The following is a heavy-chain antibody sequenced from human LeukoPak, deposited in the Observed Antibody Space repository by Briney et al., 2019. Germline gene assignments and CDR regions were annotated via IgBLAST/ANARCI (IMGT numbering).Heavy chain of an antibody. CDR2: INPGGGTT. D-gene: IGHD4-23*01. J-gene: IGHJ4*02. CDR1: GYSFTNYY. Sequence: ASVKVSCKASGYSFTNYYLHWVRQAPGQGFEWMGIINPGGGTTTYAQKFRGRVTMTRDTSTSTVYMELSSLRSEDTAVYYCARDGDYHGNSVLFDYWGQGTQVTVSS. V-gene: IGHV1-46*01. CDR3: ARDGDYHGNSVLFDY.